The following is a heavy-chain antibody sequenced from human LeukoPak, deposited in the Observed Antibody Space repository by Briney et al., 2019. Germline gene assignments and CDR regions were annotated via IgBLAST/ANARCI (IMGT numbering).Heavy chain of an antibody. Sequence: PGGSLRLSCAASGFTFSKYDMSWVRQGPGKGPEWVSGINNSGGRTYYADSVKGRFTISRDNSKNTLYLQMHSLRAEDTALYYCAREGWSGRNGEYLVGGMDVWAQGTTVTVSS. CDR2: INNSGGRT. CDR3: AREGWSGRNGEYLVGGMDV. D-gene: IGHD1-26*01. V-gene: IGHV3-23*01. J-gene: IGHJ6*02. CDR1: GFTFSKYD.